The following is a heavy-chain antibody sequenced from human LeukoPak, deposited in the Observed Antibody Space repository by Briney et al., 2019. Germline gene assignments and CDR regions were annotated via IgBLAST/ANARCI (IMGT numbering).Heavy chain of an antibody. D-gene: IGHD1-26*01. CDR3: AREPPHSGMDD. CDR1: GFTFNSYE. CDR2: ISSSGGTT. Sequence: PGGSLRLSCAASGFTFNSYEMNWVRQAPGKGLEWVSYISSSGGTTYYADSMKGRFTISRDNAKNSLYLQMNSLKAEDTAVYYCAREPPHSGMDDWGKGTTVTVSS. V-gene: IGHV3-48*03. J-gene: IGHJ6*04.